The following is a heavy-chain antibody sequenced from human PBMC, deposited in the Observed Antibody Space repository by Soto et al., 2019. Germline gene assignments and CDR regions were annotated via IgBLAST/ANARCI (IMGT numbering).Heavy chain of an antibody. J-gene: IGHJ4*02. D-gene: IGHD2-15*01. CDR1: GSTFTGYY. V-gene: IGHV1-2*04. CDR3: ARHYCSGGSCEPAIDY. Sequence: ALVKVCCKASGSTFTGYYMHWVRQAPGQGLEWMGWINPNSGGTNYAQKFQGWVTMTRDTSISTAYMELSRLRSADPAVYYCARHYCSGGSCEPAIDYWGQGTPVTVST. CDR2: INPNSGGT.